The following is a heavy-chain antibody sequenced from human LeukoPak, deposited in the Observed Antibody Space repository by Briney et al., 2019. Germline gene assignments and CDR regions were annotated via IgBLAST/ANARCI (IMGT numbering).Heavy chain of an antibody. CDR1: EFTFNGHN. CDR3: VREGVGDFDV. J-gene: IGHJ2*01. D-gene: IGHD3-10*01. Sequence: GGSLRLSCVASEFTFNGHNLDWVRQAPGKGLEWISFISGSDTTTSYADSVRGRFTISRDDSKNSLYLQMSRLTAEDTDIYYCVREGVGDFDVWGRSNVVTVSS. V-gene: IGHV3-48*01. CDR2: ISGSDTTT.